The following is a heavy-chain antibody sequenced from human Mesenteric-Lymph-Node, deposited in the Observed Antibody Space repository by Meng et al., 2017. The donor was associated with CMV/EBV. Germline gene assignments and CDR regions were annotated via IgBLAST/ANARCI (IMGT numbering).Heavy chain of an antibody. Sequence: SQTLSLTCAVSGAFSGYYWTFIRQPPGKGLEWIGSIYYSGSTYYNPSLKSRVTISVDTSKNQFSLKLSSVTAADTAVYYCARGKIDTAMVLGVAYYYYGMDVWGQGTTVTVSS. CDR3: ARGKIDTAMVLGVAYYYYGMDV. D-gene: IGHD5-18*01. J-gene: IGHJ6*02. CDR1: GAFSGYY. CDR2: IYYSGST. V-gene: IGHV4-39*07.